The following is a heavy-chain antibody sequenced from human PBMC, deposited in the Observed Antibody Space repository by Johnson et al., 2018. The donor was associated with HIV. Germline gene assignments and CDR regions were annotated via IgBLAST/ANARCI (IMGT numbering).Heavy chain of an antibody. V-gene: IGHV3-15*01. CDR3: AREGVSGSYYDAFDL. Sequence: VQLVESGGGLVQPGRSLRLSCAASGFTFSDHYMDWVRQAPGKGLEWVGRIKSKTDGGTTDYADSVKGRFTISRDNSKNTLFLQMDSLRADDTAVYYCAREGVSGSYYDAFDLWGQGTMVTISS. D-gene: IGHD1-26*01. CDR2: IKSKTDGGTT. J-gene: IGHJ3*01. CDR1: GFTFSDHY.